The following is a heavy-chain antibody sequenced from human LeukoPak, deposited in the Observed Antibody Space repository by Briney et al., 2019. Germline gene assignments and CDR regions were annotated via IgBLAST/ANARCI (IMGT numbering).Heavy chain of an antibody. J-gene: IGHJ5*02. V-gene: IGHV4-59*01. D-gene: IGHD5-24*01. CDR1: GGSIRSYY. Sequence: SETLSLTCTVSGGSIRSYYWSWLRQPPGRGLEWIGYIYYSGSTNYNPSLKSRVTISVDTSKNQFSLKLSSVTAAHTAVYYCARDRDGYRQAFDPWGQGTLVTVSS. CDR2: IYYSGST. CDR3: ARDRDGYRQAFDP.